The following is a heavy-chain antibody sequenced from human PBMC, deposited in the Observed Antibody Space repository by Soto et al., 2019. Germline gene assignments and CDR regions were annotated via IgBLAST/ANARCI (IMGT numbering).Heavy chain of an antibody. V-gene: IGHV3-33*01. D-gene: IGHD3-22*01. CDR2: IWYDGSNK. CDR1: GFTFSSYG. J-gene: IGHJ4*02. CDR3: ARDHGPYYDSSGSPNYFDY. Sequence: QVQLVGSGGGVVQPGRSLRLSCAASGFTFSSYGMHWVRQAPGKGLEWVAVIWYDGSNKYYADSVKGRFTISRDNSKNTLYLQMNSLRAEDTAVYYCARDHGPYYDSSGSPNYFDYWGQGTLVTVSS.